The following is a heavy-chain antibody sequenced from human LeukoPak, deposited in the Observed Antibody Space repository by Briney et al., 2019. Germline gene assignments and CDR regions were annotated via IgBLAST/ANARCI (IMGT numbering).Heavy chain of an antibody. CDR2: INPNSGGT. J-gene: IGHJ5*02. V-gene: IGHV1-2*02. CDR1: GYTFTGYY. D-gene: IGHD3-10*01. Sequence: GASVKVSCKTSGYTFTGYYMHWVRQAPGQGLEWMGWINPNSGGTNYAQKFQGRVTMTRDTSISTAYMELSRLRSDDTAVYYCARSITMVRGVIMNWFDPWGQGTLVTASS. CDR3: ARSITMVRGVIMNWFDP.